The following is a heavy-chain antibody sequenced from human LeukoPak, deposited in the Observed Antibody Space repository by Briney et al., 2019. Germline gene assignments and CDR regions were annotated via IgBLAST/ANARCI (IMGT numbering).Heavy chain of an antibody. J-gene: IGHJ5*02. CDR2: INPSGGST. CDR3: ARDWVTYYGSGEVNWFDP. Sequence: ASVKVSCKASGYTFTSYYMHWVRQAPGQGLEWMGIINPSGGSTSYAQKFQGRVTMTRDTSTSTVYMELSSLRSEDTAVYYCARDWVTYYGSGEVNWFDPWGQGTLVPVSS. V-gene: IGHV1-46*01. D-gene: IGHD3-10*01. CDR1: GYTFTSYY.